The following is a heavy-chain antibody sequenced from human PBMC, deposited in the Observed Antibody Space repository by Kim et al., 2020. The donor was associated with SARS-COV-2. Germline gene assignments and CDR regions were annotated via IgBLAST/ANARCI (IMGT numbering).Heavy chain of an antibody. V-gene: IGHV3-49*02. D-gene: IGHD1-26*01. CDR3: TRLGGNGDWYFEL. J-gene: IGHJ2*01. Sequence: YAASVKGRFTISRDNSKSIAYMQMNSLKTEDTAVYYCTRLGGNGDWYFELWGRGTLVTVSS.